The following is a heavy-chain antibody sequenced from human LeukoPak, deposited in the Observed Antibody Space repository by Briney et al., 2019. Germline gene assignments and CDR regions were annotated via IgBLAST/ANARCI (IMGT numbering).Heavy chain of an antibody. CDR2: IKGDGSST. D-gene: IGHD3-16*02. V-gene: IGHV3-74*01. CDR1: GFTFSNYW. Sequence: RGSLRLSCAASGFTFSNYWMHWVRQTPGEGLVCVSLIKGDGSSTTYADSVKGRFTISRDNAKNTVYLQMNSLRAEDTAVYYCAQDILGSYPHRGYWGQGTLVTVSS. CDR3: AQDILGSYPHRGY. J-gene: IGHJ4*02.